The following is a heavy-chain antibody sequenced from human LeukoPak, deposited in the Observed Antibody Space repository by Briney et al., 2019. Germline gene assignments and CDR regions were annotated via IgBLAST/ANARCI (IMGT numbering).Heavy chain of an antibody. CDR1: GFTFSSYD. CDR3: ARAPLDCSGGSCSYYFDY. J-gene: IGHJ4*02. CDR2: IGTAGDT. V-gene: IGHV3-13*01. Sequence: GGSLRLSCAASGFTFSSYDMHWVRQATGKGLEWVSAIGTAGDTYYPGSVKGRFTISRGNAKNSLYLQMNSLRAGDTAVYYCARAPLDCSGGSCSYYFDYWGQGTLVTVSS. D-gene: IGHD2-15*01.